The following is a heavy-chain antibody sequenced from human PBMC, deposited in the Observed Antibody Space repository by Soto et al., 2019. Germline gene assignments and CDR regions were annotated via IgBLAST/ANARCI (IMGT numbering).Heavy chain of an antibody. V-gene: IGHV3-30*01. CDR1: GFTFSSYA. D-gene: IGHD4-17*01. CDR3: ARRSGDYGDNGGGNAFDI. Sequence: QVQLVESGGGVVQPGRSLRLSCAASGFTFSSYAMHWVRQAPGKGLEWVAVISYDGSNKYYADSVKGRFTISRDNSKNTLYLQMNSLRAEDTAVYYCARRSGDYGDNGGGNAFDICGQGTMVTVSS. J-gene: IGHJ3*02. CDR2: ISYDGSNK.